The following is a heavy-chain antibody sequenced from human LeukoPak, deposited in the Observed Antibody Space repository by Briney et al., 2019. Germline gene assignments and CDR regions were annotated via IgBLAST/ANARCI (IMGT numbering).Heavy chain of an antibody. CDR3: AREIRSYCSSTSCLNWFDP. Sequence: GGSLRLSCAASGFPFSSYSMSWVRQAPGKGLEWVSTIDSTTGGSYYADSVKGRFIISRDNAKNSLYLQMNSLRAEDTAVYYCAREIRSYCSSTSCLNWFDPWGQGTLVTVSS. J-gene: IGHJ5*02. CDR1: GFPFSSYS. V-gene: IGHV3-23*01. CDR2: IDSTTGGS. D-gene: IGHD2-2*01.